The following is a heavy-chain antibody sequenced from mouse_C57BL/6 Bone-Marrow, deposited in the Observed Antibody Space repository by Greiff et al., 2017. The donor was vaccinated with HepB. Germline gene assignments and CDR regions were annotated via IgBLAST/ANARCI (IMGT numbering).Heavy chain of an antibody. J-gene: IGHJ3*01. CDR2: IYPRSGNT. CDR3: APPESLYYYEGGFCY. D-gene: IGHD1-1*01. CDR1: GYTFTSYG. V-gene: IGHV1-81*01. Sequence: LVESGAELARPGASVKLSCKASGYTFTSYGISWVKQRTGQGLEWIGEIYPRSGNTYYNEKFKGKATLTADKSSSTAYMELRSLTSEDSAVYFCAPPESLYYYEGGFCYWGEGALVTFSA.